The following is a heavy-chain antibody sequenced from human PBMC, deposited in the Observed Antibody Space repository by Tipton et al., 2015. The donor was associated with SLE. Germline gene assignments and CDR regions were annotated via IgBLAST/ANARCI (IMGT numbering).Heavy chain of an antibody. CDR1: GFTVSSNY. D-gene: IGHD1-14*01. J-gene: IGHJ3*02. CDR2: IYSGGST. CDR3: AREDRAGAFDI. V-gene: IGHV3-66*02. Sequence: GSLRLSCAASGFTVSSNYMSWVRQAPGKGLEWVSVIYSGGSTYYADSVKGRFTISRDNSKNTLYLQMNSLRAEDTAVYYCAREDRAGAFDIWGQGTMVTVSS.